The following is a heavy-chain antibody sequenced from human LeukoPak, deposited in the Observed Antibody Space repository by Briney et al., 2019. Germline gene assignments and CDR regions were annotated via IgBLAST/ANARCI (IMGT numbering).Heavy chain of an antibody. CDR3: AKGGDSSIKGFDY. CDR1: GFMFDDYV. Sequence: GGSLRLSCAASGFMFDDYVMHWVRQAPGKGLEWVSGISWNSGSIGYADSVKGRFTISRDNAKSSLYLQMNSLRAEDTALYYCAKGGDSSIKGFDYWGQGTLVTVSS. D-gene: IGHD6-13*01. V-gene: IGHV3-9*01. CDR2: ISWNSGSI. J-gene: IGHJ4*02.